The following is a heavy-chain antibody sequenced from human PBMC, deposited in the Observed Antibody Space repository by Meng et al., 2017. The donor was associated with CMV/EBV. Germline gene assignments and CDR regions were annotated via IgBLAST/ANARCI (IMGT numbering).Heavy chain of an antibody. V-gene: IGHV1-46*01. D-gene: IGHD6-6*01. CDR3: AREEGIAARSDWFDP. J-gene: IGHJ5*02. CDR1: GYTFTSYY. CDR2: INPSGGST. Sequence: QVQLVQSGAEVKKPGASVKLSCKASGYTFTSYYMHWVRQAPGQGLEWMGIINPSGGSTSYAQKFQGRVTMTRDTSTSTVYMELSSLRSEDTAVYYCAREEGIAARSDWFDPWGQGTLVTVSS.